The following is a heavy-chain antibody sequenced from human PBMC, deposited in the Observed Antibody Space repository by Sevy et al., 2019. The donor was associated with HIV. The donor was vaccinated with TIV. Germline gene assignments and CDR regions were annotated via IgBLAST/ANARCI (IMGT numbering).Heavy chain of an antibody. V-gene: IGHV3-74*01. CDR1: GFNFASYW. CDR3: ARGGILYFGAIDN. D-gene: IGHD3-10*01. CDR2: INSDGTTT. Sequence: GGSLGLSCAASGFNFASYWMHWVRQSPGKGLVWVSRINSDGTTTKYADSVRGRFTMSRDNAKSTLFLQINSLRPEDTAVYYCARGGILYFGAIDNWGQGTLVTVSS. J-gene: IGHJ4*02.